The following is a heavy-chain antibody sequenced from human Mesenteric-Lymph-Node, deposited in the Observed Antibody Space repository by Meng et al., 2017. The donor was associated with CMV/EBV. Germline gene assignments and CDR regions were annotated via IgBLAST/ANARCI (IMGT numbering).Heavy chain of an antibody. CDR2: IYRSGST. J-gene: IGHJ5*02. CDR3: ARDLGGNWFDP. Sequence: GGSLRLSCVASGFTVSSDFMSWVRQAPGKGLEWVSAIYRSGSTYYADSVKGRFTISRDTSKNTAYLQMNSLRGEDTAVYYCARDLGGNWFDPWGQGSLVTVSS. V-gene: IGHV3-53*01. D-gene: IGHD3-16*01. CDR1: GFTVSSDF.